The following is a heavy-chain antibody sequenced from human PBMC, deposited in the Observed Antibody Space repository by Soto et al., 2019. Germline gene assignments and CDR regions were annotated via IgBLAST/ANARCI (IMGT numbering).Heavy chain of an antibody. CDR2: IYTSGST. CDR1: GGSISSYY. CDR3: ARGGIAATFDYYYYYGMDV. J-gene: IGHJ6*02. D-gene: IGHD2-15*01. Sequence: SETLSLTCTVSGGSISSYYWSWIRRPAGKGLEWIGRIYTSGSTNYNPSLKSRVTMSVDTSKNQFSLKLSSVTAADTAVYYCARGGIAATFDYYYYYGMDVWGQGTTVTVSS. V-gene: IGHV4-4*07.